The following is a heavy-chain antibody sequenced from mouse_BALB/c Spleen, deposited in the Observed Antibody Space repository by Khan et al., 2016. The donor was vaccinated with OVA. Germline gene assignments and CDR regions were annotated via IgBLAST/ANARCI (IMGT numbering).Heavy chain of an antibody. Sequence: EVELVESGAELVRPGASVKLSCTASGFNITDTYIHWVKQRPEQGLEWIGRIDPSNGDTKYDPKFQDKATIPTDTSSNTAYLQLSSLTSEDTAVSYCATLDGNPFPYWGQGTLVTVSA. CDR3: ATLDGNPFPY. J-gene: IGHJ3*01. D-gene: IGHD2-1*01. CDR2: IDPSNGDT. CDR1: GFNITDTY. V-gene: IGHV14-3*02.